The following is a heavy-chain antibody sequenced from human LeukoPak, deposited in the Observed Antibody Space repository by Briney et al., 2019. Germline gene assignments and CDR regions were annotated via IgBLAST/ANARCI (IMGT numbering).Heavy chain of an antibody. J-gene: IGHJ6*03. CDR1: GYTFTSYD. Sequence: ASVKVSCKASGYTFTSYDINWVRQATGQGLERMGWMNPNSGNTGYAQKFQGRVTMTRNTSISTAYMELSSLRSEDTAVYYCARGGRIAAGRARYYYYMDVWGKGTTVTVSS. CDR2: MNPNSGNT. V-gene: IGHV1-8*01. CDR3: ARGGRIAAGRARYYYYMDV. D-gene: IGHD6-13*01.